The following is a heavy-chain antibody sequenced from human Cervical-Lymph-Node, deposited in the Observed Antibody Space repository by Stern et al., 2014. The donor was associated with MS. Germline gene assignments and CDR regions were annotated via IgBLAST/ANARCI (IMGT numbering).Heavy chain of an antibody. CDR1: GGSVTMLY. CDR2: VHYSGTV. V-gene: IGHV4-59*08. Sequence: QVQLQESGPGLVKPSETLSLTCTVSGGSVTMLYWSCIRQPPGGGLEWIGYVHYSGTVNLNASLRGRVTISFDTSMQQVSLKLDFVPATDTAIYYCAGLAPGYTGWFDPWSQGTLVTVAS. J-gene: IGHJ5*02. D-gene: IGHD2-2*02. CDR3: AGLAPGYTGWFDP.